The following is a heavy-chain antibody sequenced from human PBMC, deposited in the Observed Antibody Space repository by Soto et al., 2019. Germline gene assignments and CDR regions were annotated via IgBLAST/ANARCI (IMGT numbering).Heavy chain of an antibody. J-gene: IGHJ3*01. CDR2: IYPGDSDI. CDR3: ARIRQQNAYDAFDL. D-gene: IGHD6-13*01. V-gene: IGHV5-51*01. Sequence: PGESLKISCQGSGYIFSIYWIGWVRQMPGRGPEWMGLIYPGDSDIRYSPSFLGQVTLSVDKSINTAYLQWSSLKASDTAIYYCARIRQQNAYDAFDLWGQGTLVTVSS. CDR1: GYIFSIYW.